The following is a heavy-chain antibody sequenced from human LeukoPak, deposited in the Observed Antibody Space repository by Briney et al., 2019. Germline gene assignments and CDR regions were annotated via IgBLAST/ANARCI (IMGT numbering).Heavy chain of an antibody. CDR2: INHSGST. V-gene: IGHV4-34*01. Sequence: SETLSLTCAVYGGSFSGYYWSWIRQPPGKGLEWIGEINHSGSTNYNPSLKSRVTISVDTSKNQSSLKLSSVTAAETAVYYCARAPYYYDSSGYYYYYYMDVWGKGTTVTVSS. D-gene: IGHD3-22*01. CDR3: ARAPYYYDSSGYYYYYYMDV. J-gene: IGHJ6*03. CDR1: GGSFSGYY.